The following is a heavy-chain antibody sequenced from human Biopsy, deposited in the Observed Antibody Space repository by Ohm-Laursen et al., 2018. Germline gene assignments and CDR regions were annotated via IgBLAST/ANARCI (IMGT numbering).Heavy chain of an antibody. CDR1: GGSISSGGSY. Sequence: SDTLSLTCTVSGGSISSGGSYWRWIRQRPEKGLERIGNIFNSANTYYNPSLKNLTTISADTSKNQFSLKLNSVTAADTSVYYCARGDYFDSNGYFWFDPWGQGTLVTVSS. J-gene: IGHJ5*02. V-gene: IGHV4-30-4*02. D-gene: IGHD3-22*01. CDR3: ARGDYFDSNGYFWFDP. CDR2: IFNSANT.